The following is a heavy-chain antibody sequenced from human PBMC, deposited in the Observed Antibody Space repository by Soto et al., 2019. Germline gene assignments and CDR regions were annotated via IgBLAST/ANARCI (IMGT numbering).Heavy chain of an antibody. V-gene: IGHV3-74*01. Sequence: EVQLVESGGDLVQPGGSLRLSCAASGFTFSSYWMHWVRQDPEKGLVWVSRINGDGISTSYADSVKGRFTISRDNAKATLYLHMTSLGAEDTAVYYCARISQGTYCRGGNCYSDYWGQGTLVTVSS. CDR2: INGDGIST. CDR3: ARISQGTYCRGGNCYSDY. CDR1: GFTFSSYW. D-gene: IGHD2-15*01. J-gene: IGHJ4*02.